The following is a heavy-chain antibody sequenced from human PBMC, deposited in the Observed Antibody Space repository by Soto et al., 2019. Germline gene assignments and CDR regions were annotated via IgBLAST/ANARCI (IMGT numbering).Heavy chain of an antibody. D-gene: IGHD4-17*01. J-gene: IGHJ4*02. V-gene: IGHV4-39*01. Sequence: SETLSLTCTVSGGSISSSIYYWGWIRQPPGKGLEWIGSIYYSGSTYYNPSLKSRVTISVDTSKNQFSLKLSSVTAADTAVYYCARRGTTVTTSDYWGQGTLVTVSS. CDR3: ARRGTTVTTSDY. CDR1: GGSISSSIYY. CDR2: IYYSGST.